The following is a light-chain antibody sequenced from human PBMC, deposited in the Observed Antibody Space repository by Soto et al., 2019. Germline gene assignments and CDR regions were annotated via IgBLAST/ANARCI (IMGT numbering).Light chain of an antibody. CDR3: QQYYSPPLT. CDR2: WAS. J-gene: IGKJ4*01. CDR1: QSVLYSSNNKNY. Sequence: DIVMTQSPDSLAVSLGERATINCKSSQSVLYSSNNKNYLAWFQQKPGQPPKLLIYWASNRASGVPDRFSGSGSGTDFTLSISSLQAEDAAVYYCQQYYSPPLTFGGGTKLEIK. V-gene: IGKV4-1*01.